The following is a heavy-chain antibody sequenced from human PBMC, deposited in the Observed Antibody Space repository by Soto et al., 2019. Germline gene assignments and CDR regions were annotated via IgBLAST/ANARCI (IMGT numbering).Heavy chain of an antibody. D-gene: IGHD3-3*01. Sequence: PGESLKISFKGSGYSFTSYWICWVRQMPVKGLEWMGIIYPGDSDTRYSPSFQGQVTISADKSISTAYLQWSSLKASDTAMYYCARHLWSGYPTDYYGMDVWGQRNTVAVSS. J-gene: IGHJ6*02. V-gene: IGHV5-51*01. CDR2: IYPGDSDT. CDR3: ARHLWSGYPTDYYGMDV. CDR1: GYSFTSYW.